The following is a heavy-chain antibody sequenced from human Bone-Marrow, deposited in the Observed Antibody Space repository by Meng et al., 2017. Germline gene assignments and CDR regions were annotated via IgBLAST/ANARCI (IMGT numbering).Heavy chain of an antibody. CDR1: GFTFTSHG. CDR3: ARETVAGTGGY. D-gene: IGHD6-19*01. J-gene: IGHJ4*02. CDR2: TSAYNGNT. V-gene: IGHV1-18*01. Sequence: QVQLVQSGAEVKKPGASVKVSCKAPGFTFTSHGISWVRQAPGQGLEWMGWTSAYNGNTNYAQKFQGRGTMTTDTSTSTAYMELRSLRSDDTAVYYCARETVAGTGGYWGQGTLVTVSS.